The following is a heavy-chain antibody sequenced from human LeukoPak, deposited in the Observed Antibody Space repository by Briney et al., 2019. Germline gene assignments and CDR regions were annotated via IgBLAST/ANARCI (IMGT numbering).Heavy chain of an antibody. CDR3: ARAHYDSSGYYPTDFDY. CDR1: GGSISSYY. D-gene: IGHD3-22*01. V-gene: IGHV4-59*01. Sequence: SETLSLTCTVSGGSISSYYWSWIRQPPGKGLEWIGYIYYSGSTNYNPSLKSRVTISVDTSKNQFSLKLSSVTAADTAVYYCARAHYDSSGYYPTDFDYWGQGTLVTVSS. J-gene: IGHJ4*02. CDR2: IYYSGST.